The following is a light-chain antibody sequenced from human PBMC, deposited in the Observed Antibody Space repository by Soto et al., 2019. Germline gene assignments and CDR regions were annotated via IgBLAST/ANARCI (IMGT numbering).Light chain of an antibody. CDR1: SSNIGRNT. J-gene: IGLJ1*01. CDR3: AAWDDSLTGLNV. Sequence: QCVLSQPPSASGTPGQRVAISCSGSSSNIGRNTVNWYQQLPGTAPKLLIYNNNQRPSGVPDRFSGSKSGTSASLAISGLQSEDEADYYCAAWDDSLTGLNVXGTGT. CDR2: NNN. V-gene: IGLV1-44*01.